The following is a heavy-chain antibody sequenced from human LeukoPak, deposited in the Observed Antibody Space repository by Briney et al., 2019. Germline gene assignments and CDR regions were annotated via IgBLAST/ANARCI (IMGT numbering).Heavy chain of an antibody. J-gene: IGHJ6*03. D-gene: IGHD5-12*01. CDR2: ISWDGGST. CDR1: GFTFDDYT. V-gene: IGHV3-43*01. Sequence: GGSLRLSCAASGFTFDDYTMHWVRQAPGKGLEWVSLISWDGGSTYYADSVKGRFTISRDNSKNSLHLQMNSLRTEDTALYYCAKEMAATSYYYYYMDVWGKGTTVTVSS. CDR3: AKEMAATSYYYYYMDV.